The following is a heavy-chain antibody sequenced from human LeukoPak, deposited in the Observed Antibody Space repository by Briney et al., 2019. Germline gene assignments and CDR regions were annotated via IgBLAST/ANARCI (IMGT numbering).Heavy chain of an antibody. J-gene: IGHJ4*02. CDR2: ISGSGGST. D-gene: IGHD6-13*01. V-gene: IGHV3-23*01. Sequence: GGSLRLSCAASGFTFSSYAISWVRQAPGKGLEWVSAISGSGGSTYYADSVKGRFTISRDNSKNTLYLQMNSLRAEDTAVYYCAKDPRYILAAAGNWGQGTLVTVSS. CDR1: GFTFSSYA. CDR3: AKDPRYILAAAGN.